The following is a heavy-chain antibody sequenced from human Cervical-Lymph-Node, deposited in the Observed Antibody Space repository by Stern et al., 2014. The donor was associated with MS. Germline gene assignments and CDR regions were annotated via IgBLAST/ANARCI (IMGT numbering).Heavy chain of an antibody. Sequence: VQLVQSGAEVKKPGSSVKVSCKPSGGPFSNYATSWVRQPPGQGLEWLGGIVPLVGKPNYAQKFQGRVTITADESTSTAYMDLSSLRSEDTAVYYCASPLTATSVPFGYYGMDVWGQGTTVTVS. CDR1: GGPFSNYA. CDR3: ASPLTATSVPFGYYGMDV. J-gene: IGHJ6*02. CDR2: IVPLVGKP. V-gene: IGHV1-69*01. D-gene: IGHD4-17*01.